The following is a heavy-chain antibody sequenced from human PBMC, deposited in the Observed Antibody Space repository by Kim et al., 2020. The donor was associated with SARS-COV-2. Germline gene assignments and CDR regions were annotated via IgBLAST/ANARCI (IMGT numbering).Heavy chain of an antibody. D-gene: IGHD4-4*01. Sequence: SVKVSCKASGGTFSSYAISWVRQAPGQGLEWMGGIIPIFGTANYAQKFQGRVTITADESTSTAYMELSSLRSEDTAVYYCARGTTVTTVGFGEGYFDYWGQGTLVTVSS. J-gene: IGHJ4*02. CDR3: ARGTTVTTVGFGEGYFDY. CDR2: IIPIFGTA. CDR1: GGTFSSYA. V-gene: IGHV1-69*13.